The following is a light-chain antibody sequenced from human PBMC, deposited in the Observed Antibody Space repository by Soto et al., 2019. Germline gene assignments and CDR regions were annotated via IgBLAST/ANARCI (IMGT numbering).Light chain of an antibody. J-gene: IGKJ1*01. CDR3: MQALQTPT. CDR2: LGS. CDR1: QSLLHSNGYNY. Sequence: DIVMTQSPLSLPVTPGEAASISCRSSQSLLHSNGYNYLVWFLQKPGHSPQPLIYLGSNRASGVPDRFGGSGSGTDFTLKISRVEAEDVGLYYCMQALQTPTFGQGTKVEIK. V-gene: IGKV2-28*01.